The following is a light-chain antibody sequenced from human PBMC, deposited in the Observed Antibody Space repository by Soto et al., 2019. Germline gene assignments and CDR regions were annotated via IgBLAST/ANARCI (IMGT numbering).Light chain of an antibody. J-gene: IGLJ1*01. Sequence: QTVVTQEPSLTVCPGGTVTLTCASSTGAVTSDFHPNWFQQKPGQAPRALIYTTSKRHSWTPARFSGSLLGGKAALTLSGVQPEDEAEYYCLLYFGGAYVFGTGTKLTVL. V-gene: IGLV7-43*01. CDR2: TTS. CDR3: LLYFGGAYV. CDR1: TGAVTSDFH.